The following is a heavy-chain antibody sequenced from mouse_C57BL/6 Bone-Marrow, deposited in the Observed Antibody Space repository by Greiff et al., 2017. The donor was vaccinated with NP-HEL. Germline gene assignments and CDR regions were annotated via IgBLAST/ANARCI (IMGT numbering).Heavy chain of an antibody. D-gene: IGHD2-3*01. Sequence: EVQLQESEGGLVQPGSSMKLSCTASGFTFSDYYMAWVRQVPEKGLEWVANINHDGSSTYYLDSLKSRFIISRANAKNIPYLQMSSLKSEDTATYYCARDDGYYWYFDVWGTGTTVTVSS. CDR1: GFTFSDYY. J-gene: IGHJ1*03. CDR3: ARDDGYYWYFDV. CDR2: INHDGSST. V-gene: IGHV5-16*01.